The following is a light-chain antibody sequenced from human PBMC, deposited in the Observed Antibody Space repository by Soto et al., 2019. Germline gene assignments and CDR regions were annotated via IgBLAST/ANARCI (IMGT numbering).Light chain of an antibody. CDR1: SSDIGTYDY. CDR2: EVS. J-gene: IGLJ1*01. V-gene: IGLV2-8*01. CDR3: CSYGGGNNFYV. Sequence: QSALTQPPSASGSPGQSVTISCTGTSSDIGTYDYVSWYQHLPDKAPKLIIYEVSKRPSGVPDRFSGSKSGNTASLTVSGLQAEDEGDYYCCSYGGGNNFYVFGTGTQLTVL.